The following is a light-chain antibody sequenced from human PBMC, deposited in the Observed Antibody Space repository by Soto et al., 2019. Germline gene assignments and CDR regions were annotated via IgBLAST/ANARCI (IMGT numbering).Light chain of an antibody. J-gene: IGLJ1*01. V-gene: IGLV2-14*03. CDR1: NSDVGAYNF. CDR2: DVS. CDR3: SSYTSSSTHV. Sequence: QSVLTQPASVSGSRGQSITISCTGTNSDVGAYNFVSWYQQHPGKLPKLMIFDVSRRPSGVSDRFSGSKSGNTASLTISGLQAEDEGDYYCSSYTSSSTHVFGSGTKLTVL.